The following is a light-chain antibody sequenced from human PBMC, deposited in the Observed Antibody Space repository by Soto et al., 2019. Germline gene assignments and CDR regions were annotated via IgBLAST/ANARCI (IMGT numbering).Light chain of an antibody. CDR1: QGIKNW. CDR2: TGS. J-gene: IGKJ5*01. Sequence: IRMTQFPSYVLESXVHRITITXXASQGIKNWLAWYQQKPGKAPNLLIYTGSSLQSGVPSRFSGYGSGTDFTLSISSLQPEDFATYYCQQADSFPITFGQGTRLEI. V-gene: IGKV1-12*01. CDR3: QQADSFPIT.